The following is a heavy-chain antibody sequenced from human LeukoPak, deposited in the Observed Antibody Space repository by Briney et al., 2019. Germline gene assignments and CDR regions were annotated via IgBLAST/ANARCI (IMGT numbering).Heavy chain of an antibody. Sequence: GESLRLSCAASGFXFSSSWMHWVRQAPGKGLVWVSRINSDGSITTYADSVKGRFTISRDNAKNTLYLQMSSLRAEDTAVYYCTRALIGSGDVWGQGTTVTVSS. J-gene: IGHJ6*02. D-gene: IGHD3-16*01. CDR3: TRALIGSGDV. V-gene: IGHV3-74*01. CDR1: GFXFSSSW. CDR2: INSDGSIT.